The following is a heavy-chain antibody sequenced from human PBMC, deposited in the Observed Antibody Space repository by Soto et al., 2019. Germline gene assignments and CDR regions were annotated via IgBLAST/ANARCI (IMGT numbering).Heavy chain of an antibody. Sequence: ASVKVSCKASGYTFTGYYMHWVRQAPGQGLEWMGWMDPNSGGTNYAQKFQGRVTMTRDTSISTAYMELAWLRSDDTAVYYCARLQQLDAYWGQGTLVTVSS. V-gene: IGHV1-2*02. J-gene: IGHJ4*02. CDR3: ARLQQLDAY. CDR2: MDPNSGGT. D-gene: IGHD6-13*01. CDR1: GYTFTGYY.